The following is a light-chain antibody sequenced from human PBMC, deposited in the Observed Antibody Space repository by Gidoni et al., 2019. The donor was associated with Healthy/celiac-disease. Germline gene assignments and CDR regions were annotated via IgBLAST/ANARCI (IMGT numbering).Light chain of an antibody. J-gene: IGKJ2*01. CDR1: QSISSW. CDR3: QQYNSYSYT. V-gene: IGKV1-5*01. Sequence: DLQMTQSPSTLSASVGDRVTITCRDSQSISSWLAWYQQKPGQAPKLLIYDASSLESGVPSRFSGSGSGTEFTLTISSLQPDDFATYYCQQYNSYSYTFGQGTKLEIK. CDR2: DAS.